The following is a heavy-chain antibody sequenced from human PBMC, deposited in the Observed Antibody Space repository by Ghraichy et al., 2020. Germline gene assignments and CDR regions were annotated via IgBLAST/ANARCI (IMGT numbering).Heavy chain of an antibody. Sequence: SQTLSLTCTVSGGSISSNYWSWIRQPPGKGLEWIGNFYYRGSTNYNPSLKSRVTMSVDTSKNQFSLKLRSVAAADTAVYYCARELGNWFDAWGQGTLVTVSS. J-gene: IGHJ5*02. CDR3: ARELGNWFDA. V-gene: IGHV4-59*01. CDR1: GGSISSNY. D-gene: IGHD3-16*01. CDR2: FYYRGST.